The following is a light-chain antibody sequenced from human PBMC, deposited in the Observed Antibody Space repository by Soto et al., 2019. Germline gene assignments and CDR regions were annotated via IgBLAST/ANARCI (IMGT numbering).Light chain of an antibody. V-gene: IGKV3-15*01. CDR1: QSVSNN. CDR2: GAS. J-gene: IGKJ1*01. Sequence: EIVMTQSPATLSVSPGERATLSCRASQSVSNNLAWYQQRPGQAPRLLIYGASTRATGLPARFSGSGSGTEFTLTISSLQSEDFAVYFCQQYDKWPPWTFGQGTRWIS. CDR3: QQYDKWPPWT.